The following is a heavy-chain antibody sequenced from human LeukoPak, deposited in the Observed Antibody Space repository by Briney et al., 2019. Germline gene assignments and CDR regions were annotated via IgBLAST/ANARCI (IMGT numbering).Heavy chain of an antibody. D-gene: IGHD5-12*01. CDR2: IYGSGNT. CDR1: GGSISGWY. V-gene: IGHV4-59*01. J-gene: IGHJ4*02. Sequence: SETLSLTCTVSGGSISGWYWSWIRQPPGKGLEWIGYIYGSGNTNYNPSLKSRVTMSIDTTKNQFSLKLTSLTDADTATYYCARETSLAGFASGLGFNYWGQGILVTVSS. CDR3: ARETSLAGFASGLGFNY.